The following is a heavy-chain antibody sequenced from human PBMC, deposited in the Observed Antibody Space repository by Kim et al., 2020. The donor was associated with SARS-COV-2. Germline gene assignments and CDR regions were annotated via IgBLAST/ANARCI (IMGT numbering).Heavy chain of an antibody. CDR3: ARQVVPAAPSFSSSWYVRFDY. V-gene: IGHV1-18*04. CDR1: GYTFTSYG. Sequence: ASVKVSCKASGYTFTSYGISWVRQAPGQGLEWMGWISAYNGNTNYAQKLQGRVTMTTDTSTSTAYMELRSLRSDDTAVYYCARQVVPAAPSFSSSWYVRFDYWGQGTLVTVSS. CDR2: ISAYNGNT. J-gene: IGHJ4*02. D-gene: IGHD2-2*01.